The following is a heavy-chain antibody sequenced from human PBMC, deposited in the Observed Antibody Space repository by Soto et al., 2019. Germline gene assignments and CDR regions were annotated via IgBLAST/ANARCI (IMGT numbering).Heavy chain of an antibody. CDR1: GGTFSSYA. CDR2: IIPIFGTA. V-gene: IGHV1-69*13. J-gene: IGHJ6*02. Sequence: SVKVSCKASGGTFSSYAISWVRQAPGQGLEWMGGIIPIFGTANYAQKFQGRVTITADESTSTAYMELSSLRSEDTAVYYCARGEYSSSNYYYYYGMDVWGQGTTVTVSS. CDR3: ARGEYSSSNYYYYYGMDV. D-gene: IGHD6-6*01.